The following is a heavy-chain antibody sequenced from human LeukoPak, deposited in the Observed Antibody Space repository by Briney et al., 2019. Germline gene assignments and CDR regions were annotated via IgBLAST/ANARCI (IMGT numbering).Heavy chain of an antibody. CDR3: ARDLVVVPAAILEVNWFDP. Sequence: GGSLRLSCAASGFTFSSYSMNWVRQAPGKGLEWVSSISSSSYIYYADSVKGRFTISRDNAKNSLYLQMNSLRAEDTAVYYCARDLVVVPAAILEVNWFDPWGQGTLVTVSS. V-gene: IGHV3-21*01. CDR1: GFTFSSYS. CDR2: ISSSSYI. D-gene: IGHD2-2*02. J-gene: IGHJ5*02.